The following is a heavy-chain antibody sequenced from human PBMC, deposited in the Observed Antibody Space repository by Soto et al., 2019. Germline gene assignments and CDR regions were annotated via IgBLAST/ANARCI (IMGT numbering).Heavy chain of an antibody. CDR1: GYTFTSYY. J-gene: IGHJ3*02. D-gene: IGHD3-10*01. CDR3: ARLEGDAYGSEAFAI. CDR2: INPSGGST. V-gene: IGHV1-46*01. Sequence: QVQLVQSGADVNKPGASVKVSCKASGYTFTSYYMHWVRQAHGQGLEWMGIINPSGGSTSYAQKFWGRVTMTRYTSTSTVDMELRSLRSEDTAVYYCARLEGDAYGSEAFAIWGQGTMVTVSS.